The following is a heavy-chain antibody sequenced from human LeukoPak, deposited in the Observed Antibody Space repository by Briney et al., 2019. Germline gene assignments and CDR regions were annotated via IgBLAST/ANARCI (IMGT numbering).Heavy chain of an antibody. CDR3: ARDAVWGYYDSSGYYPLDY. D-gene: IGHD3-22*01. J-gene: IGHJ4*02. V-gene: IGHV3-21*01. Sequence: GGSLRLSCAASGFTFSSYTMNWVRQAPGKGLEWVSSITSSSSYIYYADSLKGRFTISRDNARNSVYLQMNSLRAEDTAVYYCARDAVWGYYDSSGYYPLDYWGQGTLVTVSS. CDR2: ITSSSSYI. CDR1: GFTFSSYT.